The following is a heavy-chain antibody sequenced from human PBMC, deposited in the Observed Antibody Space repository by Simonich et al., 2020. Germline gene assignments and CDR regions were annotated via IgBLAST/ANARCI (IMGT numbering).Heavy chain of an antibody. CDR1: GFTVSSNY. J-gene: IGHJ4*02. Sequence: EVQLVESGGGWIQPGGSLRLSCAASGFTVSSNYMSWVRQAPGKRQGGVSDSNRGGSTYNAGSVKGRFTISRDNSKNTQYLQINGLRAEDAAVYYCARWAATGYYFDYWGQGTLVTVSS. CDR2: SNRGGST. V-gene: IGHV3-53*01. D-gene: IGHD1-1*01. CDR3: ARWAATGYYFDY.